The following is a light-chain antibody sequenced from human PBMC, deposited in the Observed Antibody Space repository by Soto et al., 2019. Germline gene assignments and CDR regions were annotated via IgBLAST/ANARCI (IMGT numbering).Light chain of an antibody. Sequence: EIVLTQSPATLSLSPGERATLSCRASQSVSSYLAWYQQKPGQAPSLLIYDASNRATGIPARFGGSRSGTEFTLTINSLEPEDFAVYYCQQRNVWPPITFGQGTRLEIK. CDR3: QQRNVWPPIT. CDR2: DAS. CDR1: QSVSSY. J-gene: IGKJ5*01. V-gene: IGKV3-11*01.